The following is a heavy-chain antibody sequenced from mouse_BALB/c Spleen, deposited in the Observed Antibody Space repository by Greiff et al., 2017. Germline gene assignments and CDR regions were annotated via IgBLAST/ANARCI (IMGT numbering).Heavy chain of an antibody. Sequence: DVQLQESGPGLVKPSQSLSLTCTVTGYSITSDYAWNWIRQFPGNKLEWMGYISYSGSTSYNPSLKSRISITRDTSKNQFFLQLNSVTTEDTATYYCARYYYYGLAYWGQGTLVTVSA. CDR1: GYSITSDYA. J-gene: IGHJ3*01. CDR3: ARYYYYGLAY. CDR2: ISYSGST. D-gene: IGHD1-1*01. V-gene: IGHV3-2*02.